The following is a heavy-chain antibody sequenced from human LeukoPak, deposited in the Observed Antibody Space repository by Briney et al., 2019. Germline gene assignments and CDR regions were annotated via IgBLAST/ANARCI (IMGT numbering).Heavy chain of an antibody. Sequence: SVKVSCKASGGTFSSYAISWVRQAPGQGLEWMGGIIPIFGTANYAQKFQGRVTITADESTSTAYMELSSLRSEDTAVYYCARDSSGCYRPDAFDIWGQGTMVTVSS. CDR2: IIPIFGTA. V-gene: IGHV1-69*01. CDR1: GGTFSSYA. J-gene: IGHJ3*02. D-gene: IGHD1-26*01. CDR3: ARDSSGCYRPDAFDI.